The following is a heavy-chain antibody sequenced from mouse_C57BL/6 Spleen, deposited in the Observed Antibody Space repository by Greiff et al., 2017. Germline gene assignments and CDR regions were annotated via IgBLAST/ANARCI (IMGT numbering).Heavy chain of an antibody. CDR2: FTMYSDAT. D-gene: IGHD1-1*01. CDR3: ARSGYYGVHAMDY. CDR1: YFAFMASA. Sequence: LVESGAELVRPGSSVKLSCKDSYFAFMASAMHWVKQRPGHGLEWIGSFTMYSDATEYSENFKGKATLTANTSSSTAYMELSSLTSEDSAVYYCARSGYYGVHAMDYWGQGTSVTVSS. V-gene: IGHV1-49*01. J-gene: IGHJ4*01.